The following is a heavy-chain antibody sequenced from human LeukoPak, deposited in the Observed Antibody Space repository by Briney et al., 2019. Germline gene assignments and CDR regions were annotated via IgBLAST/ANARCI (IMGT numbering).Heavy chain of an antibody. CDR2: IIPIFGTA. CDR3: ARDRYGSGVHVDY. D-gene: IGHD3-10*01. Sequence: SVKVSXKASGGTFSSYAISWMRQAPGQGLEWIGRIIPIFGTANYAQKFQGRVTITTDESTSTAYMELSSLRSEDTAVYYCARDRYGSGVHVDYWGQGTLVTVSS. CDR1: GGTFSSYA. V-gene: IGHV1-69*05. J-gene: IGHJ4*02.